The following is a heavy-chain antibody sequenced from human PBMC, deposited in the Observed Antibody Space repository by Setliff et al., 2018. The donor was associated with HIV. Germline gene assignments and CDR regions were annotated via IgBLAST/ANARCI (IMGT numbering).Heavy chain of an antibody. J-gene: IGHJ4*02. CDR1: GFTFSDYY. D-gene: IGHD5-18*01. CDR3: ASIELAAMVPVDY. V-gene: IGHV3-21*01. Sequence: GGSLRLSCAASGFTFSDYYMNWVRQAPGKGLEWVSSISSSSYYIYYADSVKGRFTISRDNAKNSLFLQMNSLRAEDTAVYYCASIELAAMVPVDYWGQGTLVTVSS. CDR2: ISSSSYYI.